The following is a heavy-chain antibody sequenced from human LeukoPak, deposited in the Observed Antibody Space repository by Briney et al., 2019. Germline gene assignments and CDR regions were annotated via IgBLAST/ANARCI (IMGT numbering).Heavy chain of an antibody. D-gene: IGHD3-3*01. CDR2: IWYDGSNK. Sequence: GGSLRLSCAASGFTFSNYGMHWVRQAPGKGLEWVAVIWYDGSNKYYADSVKGRFTISRDNSKNTLYLQMNSLRAEDTAVYYCAKRNLVLRFLEWLSYYFDYWGQGTLVTVSS. V-gene: IGHV3-33*06. CDR3: AKRNLVLRFLEWLSYYFDY. CDR1: GFTFSNYG. J-gene: IGHJ4*02.